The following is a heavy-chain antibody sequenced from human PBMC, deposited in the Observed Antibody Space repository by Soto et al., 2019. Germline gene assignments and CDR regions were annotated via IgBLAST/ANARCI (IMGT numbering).Heavy chain of an antibody. CDR2: IDGSGRNT. J-gene: IGHJ4*02. CDR1: GFTFSSYA. V-gene: IGHV3-23*01. CDR3: AKDGGSVCSGGTCYFQAPDY. Sequence: EVQLLESGGGLVQPGGSLRLSCAASGFTFSSYAMSWVRQAPGKGLEWVSGIDGSGRNTYYADSVKGRFTISRDNSKNTLSVQMDSLRVEDPALYYCAKDGGSVCSGGTCYFQAPDYWGQGTLVTVSS. D-gene: IGHD2-8*02.